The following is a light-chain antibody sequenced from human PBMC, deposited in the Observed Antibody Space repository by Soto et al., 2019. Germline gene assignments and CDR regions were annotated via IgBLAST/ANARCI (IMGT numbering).Light chain of an antibody. Sequence: DIQMTQSPSSRSASVGDRVTITCRASQGIRNSLAWYQHNPGKVPKLLIYAASTLQSGVPSRFSGSGSGTDVTLTITSLPPEDVATYYCQKYNSAPYTFGPGTELDSK. CDR3: QKYNSAPYT. CDR2: AAS. J-gene: IGKJ2*01. V-gene: IGKV1-27*01. CDR1: QGIRNS.